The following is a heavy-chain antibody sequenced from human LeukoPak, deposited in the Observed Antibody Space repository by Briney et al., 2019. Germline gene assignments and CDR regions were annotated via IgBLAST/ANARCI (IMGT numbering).Heavy chain of an antibody. V-gene: IGHV1-69*06. J-gene: IGHJ6*04. CDR2: IIPIFGTA. CDR1: GDTFSSYA. D-gene: IGHD3-10*01. CDR3: ARDQGFGEFPPRYYYGMDV. Sequence: GSSVKVSCKASGDTFSSYAISWVRQAPGQGLEWMGGIIPIFGTANYAQKFQGRVTITADKSTSTAYMELSSLRSEDTAVYYCARDQGFGEFPPRYYYGMDVWGKGTTVTVSS.